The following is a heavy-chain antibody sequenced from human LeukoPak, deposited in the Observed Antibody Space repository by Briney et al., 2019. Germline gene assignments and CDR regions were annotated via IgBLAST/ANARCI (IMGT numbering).Heavy chain of an antibody. V-gene: IGHV1-69*13. J-gene: IGHJ4*02. CDR2: IIPIFGTA. Sequence: GASVKVSCKASGGTFSSYAISWVRQAPGQGLEWMGGIIPIFGTANYAQKFQGRVTITADESTSTAYMELSSLRSEDTAVYYCASLNYYDTSGYFDYWGQGTLVTVSS. CDR1: GGTFSSYA. D-gene: IGHD3-22*01. CDR3: ASLNYYDTSGYFDY.